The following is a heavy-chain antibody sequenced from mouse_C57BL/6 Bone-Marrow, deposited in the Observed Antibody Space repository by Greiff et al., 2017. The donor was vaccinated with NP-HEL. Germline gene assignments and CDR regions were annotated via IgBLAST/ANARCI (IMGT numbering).Heavy chain of an antibody. V-gene: IGHV5-6*01. D-gene: IGHD1-2*01. CDR2: ISSGGSYT. J-gene: IGHJ2*01. CDR3: ARVRRRDFDY. Sequence: EVKVVESGGDLVKPGGSLKLSCAASGFTFSSYGMSWVRQTPDKRLEWVATISSGGSYTYYPDSVKGRFTISRDNAKNTLYLQMSSLKSEDTAMYYCARVRRRDFDYWGQGTTLTVSS. CDR1: GFTFSSYG.